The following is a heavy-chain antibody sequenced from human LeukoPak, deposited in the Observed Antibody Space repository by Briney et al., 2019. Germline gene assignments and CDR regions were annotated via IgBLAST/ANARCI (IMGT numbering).Heavy chain of an antibody. CDR1: GGSFSGYY. Sequence: SETLSLTCAVYGGSFSGYYWSWIRQPPGKGLEWIGEINHSGSTNYNPSLKSRVTISVDTSKNQFSLKLSSVTAADTAVYYCARGVPGSYTPRGYFDYWGQGTLVTVSS. V-gene: IGHV4-34*01. CDR2: INHSGST. CDR3: ARGVPGSYTPRGYFDY. J-gene: IGHJ4*02. D-gene: IGHD1-26*01.